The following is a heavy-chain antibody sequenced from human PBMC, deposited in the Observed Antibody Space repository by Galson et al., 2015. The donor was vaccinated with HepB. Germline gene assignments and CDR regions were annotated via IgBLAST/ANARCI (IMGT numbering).Heavy chain of an antibody. CDR3: ACGVGHYGPGSAWGY. CDR1: GGSISSYY. J-gene: IGHJ4*02. D-gene: IGHD3-10*01. Sequence: LSLTCTVSGGSISSYYWSWIRQPPGKGLEWIGYIYYSGSTYYNPSLKSRVTISVDTSKNQFSLKLSSVTAADTAVYYCACGVGHYGPGSAWGYWGQGTLVTVSS. V-gene: IGHV4-59*04. CDR2: IYYSGST.